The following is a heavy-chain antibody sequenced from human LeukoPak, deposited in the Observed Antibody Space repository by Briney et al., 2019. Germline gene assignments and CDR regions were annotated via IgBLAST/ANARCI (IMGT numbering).Heavy chain of an antibody. V-gene: IGHV3-48*03. CDR3: ARGMATIDGYYYYMDV. D-gene: IGHD5-24*01. CDR1: GFTFSSYE. CDR2: ISSSGSTI. J-gene: IGHJ6*03. Sequence: GGSLRLSCAASGFTFSSYEMNWVRQAPGKGLEWVSYISSSGSTIYYADSVKGRLTISRDNAKNSLYLQMNSLRAEDTAVYYCARGMATIDGYYYYMDVWGKGTTVTVSS.